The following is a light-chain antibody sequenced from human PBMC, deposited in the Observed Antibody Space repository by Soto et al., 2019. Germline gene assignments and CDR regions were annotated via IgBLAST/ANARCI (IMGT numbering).Light chain of an antibody. Sequence: DIVLTQSPGTRSLSPGERATLSCRASQSVSSNYLAWYQQKPGQAPRLLIYGASTRATGVPDRFSGSGSGTDFTLTISRLEPEDFAVYHCQQYGSLSWTFGQGTKVDIK. CDR3: QQYGSLSWT. J-gene: IGKJ1*01. V-gene: IGKV3-20*01. CDR1: QSVSSNY. CDR2: GAS.